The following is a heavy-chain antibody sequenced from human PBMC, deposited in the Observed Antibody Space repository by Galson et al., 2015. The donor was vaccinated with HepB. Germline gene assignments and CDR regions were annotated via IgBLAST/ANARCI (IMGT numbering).Heavy chain of an antibody. D-gene: IGHD3-10*01. V-gene: IGHV3-9*01. J-gene: IGHJ6*02. CDR1: GFTFEDYA. Sequence: SLRLSCAASGFTFEDYAMHWVRQVPGKGLEWVSGISWNSDFTGYADSVRGRFTISRDNAKYSLYLQMNSLRTEDTALYYCAQDLTYYYGSGSYFVGMDAWGQGTSVPAS. CDR2: ISWNSDFT. CDR3: AQDLTYYYGSGSYFVGMDA.